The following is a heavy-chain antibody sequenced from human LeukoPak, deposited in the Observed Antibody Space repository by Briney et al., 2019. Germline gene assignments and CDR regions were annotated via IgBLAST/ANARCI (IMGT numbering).Heavy chain of an antibody. Sequence: SETLSLTCAVYGGSFSGYYWSWIRQPPGKGLEWIGEINHSGSTNYNPSLKSRVTISVDTSKNQFSLKLSSVTAADTAVYYCASRPRGYSYGYSLLRFDPWGQETLVTVSS. D-gene: IGHD5-18*01. CDR1: GGSFSGYY. CDR3: ASRPRGYSYGYSLLRFDP. J-gene: IGHJ5*02. CDR2: INHSGST. V-gene: IGHV4-34*01.